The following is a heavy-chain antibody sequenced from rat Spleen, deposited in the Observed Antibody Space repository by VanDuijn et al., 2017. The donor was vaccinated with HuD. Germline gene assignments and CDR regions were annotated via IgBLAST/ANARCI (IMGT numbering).Heavy chain of an antibody. J-gene: IGHJ1*01. CDR2: IIYDGSRT. Sequence: EVQLVESGGGLVQPGRSLKLSCAASGFTFSDYNMAWVRQAPKKGLEWVATIIYDGSRTYYRDSVKGRFTISRDNAKSTLYLQMNSLRSEDTATYYCVRLYNNHGYWYFDFWGPGTKVTVSS. V-gene: IGHV5S10*01. CDR3: VRLYNNHGYWYFDF. D-gene: IGHD1-5*01. CDR1: GFTFSDYN.